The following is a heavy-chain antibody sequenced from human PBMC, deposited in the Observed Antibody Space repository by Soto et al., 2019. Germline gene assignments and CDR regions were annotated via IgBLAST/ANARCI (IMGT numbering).Heavy chain of an antibody. J-gene: IGHJ6*02. V-gene: IGHV4-31*03. CDR1: GGSISSGGYY. CDR2: IYYSGST. CDR3: ARVLRFLEWFPLDV. Sequence: SETLSLTCTVSGGSISSGGYYWSWIRQHPGKGLEWIGYIYYSGSTYYNPSLKSRVTISVDTSKNQFSLKLSSVTAADTAVYYCARVLRFLEWFPLDVWGQGTTVTVSS. D-gene: IGHD3-3*01.